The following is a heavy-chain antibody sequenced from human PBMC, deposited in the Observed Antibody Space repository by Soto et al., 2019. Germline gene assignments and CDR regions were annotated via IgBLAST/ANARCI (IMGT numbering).Heavy chain of an antibody. J-gene: IGHJ4*02. Sequence: ASVKVSCKASGYTFTGYYMHWVRQAPGQGLEWMGWINPNSGGTNYAQKFQGWVTMTRDTSISTAYMELSRLRSDDTAVYSCTAAYSYSSSLYFDHWGQGALVTVSS. CDR1: GYTFTGYY. D-gene: IGHD6-19*01. CDR2: INPNSGGT. V-gene: IGHV1-2*04. CDR3: TAAYSYSSSLYFDH.